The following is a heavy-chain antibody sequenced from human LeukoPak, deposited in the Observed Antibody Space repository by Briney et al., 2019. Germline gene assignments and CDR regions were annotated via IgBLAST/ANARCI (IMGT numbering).Heavy chain of an antibody. Sequence: SQTLSLTCTVSGGSIIGGDYYWSWVRQPPGKGLEWIGEIFHSGSTNYNPSLKSRVTISVDKSKNQFSLKLSSVTAADTAVYYCARESGYSGPFDNWGQGTLVTVSS. V-gene: IGHV4-30-4*01. CDR1: GGSIIGGDYY. D-gene: IGHD5-12*01. CDR2: IFHSGST. J-gene: IGHJ4*02. CDR3: ARESGYSGPFDN.